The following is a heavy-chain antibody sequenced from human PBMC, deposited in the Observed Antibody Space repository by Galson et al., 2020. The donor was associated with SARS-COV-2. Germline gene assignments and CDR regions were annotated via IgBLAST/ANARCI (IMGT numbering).Heavy chain of an antibody. CDR3: AREVRSSNNDAFDI. Sequence: GGSLSLSCSASGFTFREYYISWIRQAPGKGLEWVSYISSSGDTIYYADSVKGRFTMSRDNAKNSLYLQMNSLRAEDTAVYYCAREVRSSNNDAFDIWGQGTMVTVSS. V-gene: IGHV3-11*04. CDR1: GFTFREYY. CDR2: ISSSGDTI. J-gene: IGHJ3*02. D-gene: IGHD6-13*01.